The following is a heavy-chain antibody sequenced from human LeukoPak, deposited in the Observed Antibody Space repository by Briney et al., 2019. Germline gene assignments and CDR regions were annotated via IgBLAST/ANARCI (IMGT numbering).Heavy chain of an antibody. V-gene: IGHV4-4*02. J-gene: IGHJ5*02. D-gene: IGHD3-3*01. CDR3: SGFTIFGGTFDP. CDR1: GGSISSSNW. Sequence: PSETLSLTCTVSGGSISSSNWWSWVRPPPGKGLEWIGEIYHSGSTNYNPSLKSRVTISVDKSKNQFSLKLSSVTAADTAVYYCSGFTIFGGTFDPWGQGTLVTVSS. CDR2: IYHSGST.